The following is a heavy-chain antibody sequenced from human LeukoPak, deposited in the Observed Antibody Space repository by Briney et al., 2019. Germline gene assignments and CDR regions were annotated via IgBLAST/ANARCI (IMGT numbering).Heavy chain of an antibody. J-gene: IGHJ4*02. Sequence: SVKVSCKAYGGTFSSYAISWVRQAPGQGLEWMGGIIPIFGTANYAQKFQGRVTITADESTSTAYMELSSLRSEDTAVYYCARTIAARPYFDYWGQGTLVTVSS. D-gene: IGHD6-6*01. CDR3: ARTIAARPYFDY. V-gene: IGHV1-69*13. CDR1: GGTFSSYA. CDR2: IIPIFGTA.